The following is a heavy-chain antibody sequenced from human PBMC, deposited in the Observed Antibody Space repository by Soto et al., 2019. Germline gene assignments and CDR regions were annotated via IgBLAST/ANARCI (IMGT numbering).Heavy chain of an antibody. CDR1: GGSISSGGYY. Sequence: QVQLQESGPGLVKPSQTLSLTCTVSGGSISSGGYYWSWIRQHPGKGLEWIGYIYYSGSTYYNPSLKSRVTISVDTSKNPLSLKLSSVTAADTAVYYCARDSTVSYYYYGMDVWGQGTTVTVSS. CDR3: ARDSTVSYYYYGMDV. J-gene: IGHJ6*02. CDR2: IYYSGST. V-gene: IGHV4-31*03. D-gene: IGHD1-20*01.